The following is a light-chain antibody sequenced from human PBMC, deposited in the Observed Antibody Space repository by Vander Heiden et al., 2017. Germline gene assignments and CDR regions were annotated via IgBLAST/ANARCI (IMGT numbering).Light chain of an antibody. CDR2: GNS. J-gene: IGLJ2*01. Sequence: QSVLTQPPSVSGAPGPQVTLSRTGSSSNIGAGYDVHWYQQLPGTAPKPLIYGNSNRPSGVPDRFSGSKSGTSASLAITGFQAEDEADYYCQSYDSSLSGYVVFGGGTKLTVL. V-gene: IGLV1-40*01. CDR3: QSYDSSLSGYVV. CDR1: SSNIGAGYD.